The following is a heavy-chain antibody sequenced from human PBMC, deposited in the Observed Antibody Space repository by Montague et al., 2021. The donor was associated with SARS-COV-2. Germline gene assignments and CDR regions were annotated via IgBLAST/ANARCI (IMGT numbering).Heavy chain of an antibody. CDR3: GRVFAPAGTFDF. Sequence: CAISGDSVSTNNTTWNWVRQSPSGDLEWLGRTYSRSKWYNDYAVSVKSRITINPDTSKNQFSLQSKSVTPKDTAIYFCGRVFAPAGTFDFWGQGTLVTVSS. D-gene: IGHD6-13*01. CDR2: TYSRSKWYN. J-gene: IGHJ4*02. CDR1: GDSVSTNNTT. V-gene: IGHV6-1*01.